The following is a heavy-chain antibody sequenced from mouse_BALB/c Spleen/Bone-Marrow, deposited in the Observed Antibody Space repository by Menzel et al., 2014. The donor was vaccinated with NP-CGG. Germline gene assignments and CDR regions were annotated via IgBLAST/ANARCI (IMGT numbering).Heavy chain of an antibody. D-gene: IGHD2-10*02. V-gene: IGHV1S137*01. CDR3: ARRSMNHAMDY. Sequence: VKLQESGAELVRPGVSVKISCKGSGYTFTDYTMHWVKQSHAKSLEWIGVINTYYGDVKYIQKFKGKATMTVAKSSSTAYMELARLTSEDSAIYYCARRSMNHAMDYWGQGTSVTGSS. CDR2: INTYYGDV. CDR1: GYTFTDYT. J-gene: IGHJ4*01.